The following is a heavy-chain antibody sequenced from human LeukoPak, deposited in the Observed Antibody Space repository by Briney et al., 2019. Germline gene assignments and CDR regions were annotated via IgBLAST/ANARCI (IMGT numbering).Heavy chain of an antibody. Sequence: GGSLRLSCAASGFTFSSYAMHWVRQAPGKGLEYVSAISSNGGSTYYANSVKGRFTISRDNSKNTLYLQMGSLRAEDMAVYYCARGDYYGSGSYYNPPSSYWGQGTLVTVSS. CDR1: GFTFSSYA. CDR2: ISSNGGST. J-gene: IGHJ4*02. D-gene: IGHD3-10*01. V-gene: IGHV3-64*01. CDR3: ARGDYYGSGSYYNPPSSY.